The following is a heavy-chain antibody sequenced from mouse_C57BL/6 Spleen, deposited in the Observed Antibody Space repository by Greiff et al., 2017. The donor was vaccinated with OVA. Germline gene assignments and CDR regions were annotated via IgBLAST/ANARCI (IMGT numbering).Heavy chain of an antibody. Sequence: VKLMESGPELVKPGASVKISCKASGYAFSSSWMNWVKQRPGKGLEWIGRIYPGDGDTNYNGKFKGKATLTADKSSSTAYMQLSSLTSEDSAVYFCAKETEGFAYWGQGTLVTVSA. D-gene: IGHD4-1*01. CDR2: IYPGDGDT. J-gene: IGHJ3*01. V-gene: IGHV1-82*01. CDR1: GYAFSSSW. CDR3: AKETEGFAY.